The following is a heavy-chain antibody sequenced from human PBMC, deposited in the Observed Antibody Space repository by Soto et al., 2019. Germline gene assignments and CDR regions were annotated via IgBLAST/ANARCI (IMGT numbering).Heavy chain of an antibody. CDR1: GYTFTGYY. CDR2: INPNSGGT. CDR3: ARSYSYGTYYFDY. D-gene: IGHD5-18*01. J-gene: IGHJ4*02. Sequence: GASVKVSCKASGYTFTGYYMHWVRQAPGQGLEWMGWINPNSGGTNYAQKFQGWVTMTRDTSISTAYMELSRLRSDDTAVYYCARSYSYGTYYFDYWGQGTLVTVS. V-gene: IGHV1-2*04.